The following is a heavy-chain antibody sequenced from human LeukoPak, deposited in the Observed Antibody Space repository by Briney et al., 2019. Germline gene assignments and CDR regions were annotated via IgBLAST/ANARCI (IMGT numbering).Heavy chain of an antibody. CDR2: IYHSGRT. CDR3: AVPVVLWFGELSHGWFDP. J-gene: IGHJ5*02. Sequence: KPSETLSLTCTVSGYSISSGYYWGWIRQPPGKGLEWIGSIYHSGRTFYNPSLKSRVTISVDTSKNQFSLKLTSVTAADTAVYFCAVPVVLWFGELSHGWFDPWGQGTLVTVSS. D-gene: IGHD3-10*01. CDR1: GYSISSGYY. V-gene: IGHV4-38-2*02.